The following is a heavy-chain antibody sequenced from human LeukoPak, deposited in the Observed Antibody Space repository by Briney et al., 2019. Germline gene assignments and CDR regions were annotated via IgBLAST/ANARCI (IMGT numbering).Heavy chain of an antibody. V-gene: IGHV3-21*04. CDR3: ARDRGYSGYENDAFDI. CDR2: ISSSSSYI. Sequence: PGGSLRLSCAASGFTFSSYSMNWVRQAPGKGLEWVSSISSSSSYIYYADSVKGRFTISRDNAKNSLYLQMNSLRAEDTAVYYCARDRGYSGYENDAFDIWGQGTMVTVSS. CDR1: GFTFSSYS. J-gene: IGHJ3*02. D-gene: IGHD5-12*01.